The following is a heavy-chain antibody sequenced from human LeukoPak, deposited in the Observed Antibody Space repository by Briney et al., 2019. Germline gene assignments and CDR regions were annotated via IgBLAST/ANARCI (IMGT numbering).Heavy chain of an antibody. CDR3: AREAQYCSGGRCYGGYFQH. Sequence: SETLSLTCTVSSGSISSSSYYWGWIRQPPGKGLEWIGSIYYSGSTYYNPSFKSRATILVDTSKNQFSLKLSSVTAADTAVYYCAREAQYCSGGRCYGGYFQHWGQGTLVTVSS. D-gene: IGHD2-15*01. CDR2: IYYSGST. V-gene: IGHV4-39*07. J-gene: IGHJ1*01. CDR1: SGSISSSSYY.